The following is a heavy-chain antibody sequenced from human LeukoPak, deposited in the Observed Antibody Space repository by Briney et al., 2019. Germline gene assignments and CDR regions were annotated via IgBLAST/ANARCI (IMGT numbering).Heavy chain of an antibody. V-gene: IGHV3-43D*03. D-gene: IGHD6-13*01. J-gene: IGHJ4*02. CDR2: ITWDGDST. CDR3: AKGTSSWHEFDS. Sequence: GGSLRLSCAASGFTFDDYAMHWVRHAPGKGLEWVSLITWDGDSTYYADSVEGRFTISRDNSKNYLYLQMNSLRAEDTALYYCAKGTSSWHEFDSWGQGTLVTVSS. CDR1: GFTFDDYA.